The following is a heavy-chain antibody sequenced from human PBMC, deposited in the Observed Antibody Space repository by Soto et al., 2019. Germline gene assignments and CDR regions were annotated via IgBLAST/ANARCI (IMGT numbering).Heavy chain of an antibody. CDR2: IYFSGST. V-gene: IGHV4-39*01. CDR1: GVSISSSSYY. Sequence: SETLSLTCTVSGVSISSSSYYWVWIRQTPGKGLEWIGTIYFSGSTYYNPSLKSRVTISVDRSKNQFSLNLTSVTAADTAVYYCARHGSYWGQVPLVTVST. J-gene: IGHJ4*02. CDR3: ARHGSY.